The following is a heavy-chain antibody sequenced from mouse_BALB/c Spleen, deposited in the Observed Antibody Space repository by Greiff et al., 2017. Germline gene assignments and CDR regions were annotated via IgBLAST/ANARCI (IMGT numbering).Heavy chain of an antibody. J-gene: IGHJ4*01. D-gene: IGHD2-4*01. V-gene: IGHV5-6-5*01. Sequence: EVKLVESGGGLVKPGGSLKLSCAASGFTFSSYAMSWVRQTPEKRLEWVASISSGGSTYYPDSVKGRFTISRDNARNILYLQMSSLRSEDTAMYYCARGRYYDYDGPYYAMDYWGQGTSVTVSS. CDR1: GFTFSSYA. CDR3: ARGRYYDYDGPYYAMDY. CDR2: ISSGGST.